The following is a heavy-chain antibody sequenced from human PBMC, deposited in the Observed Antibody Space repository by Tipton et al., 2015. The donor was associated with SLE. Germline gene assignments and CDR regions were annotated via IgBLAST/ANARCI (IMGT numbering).Heavy chain of an antibody. Sequence: TLSLTCSVSGDSISSYYWSWIRQAPGKGLEWIGEINYSGSTNYNPSLKSRVTISVDTSKNQFSLKLSSVTAADTAVYYCARVRGSSWLSFAFDIWGQGTMVTVSS. CDR2: INYSGST. CDR1: GDSISSYY. CDR3: ARVRGSSWLSFAFDI. J-gene: IGHJ3*02. V-gene: IGHV4-34*01. D-gene: IGHD6-13*01.